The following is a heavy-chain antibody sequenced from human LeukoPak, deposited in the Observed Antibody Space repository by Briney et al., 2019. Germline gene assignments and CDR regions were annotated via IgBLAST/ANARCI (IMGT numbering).Heavy chain of an antibody. V-gene: IGHV1-18*01. CDR1: GYTFTSYG. CDR3: ARDRVATIGIYYYYGMDV. J-gene: IGHJ6*02. D-gene: IGHD5-12*01. CDR2: ISAYNGNT. Sequence: RASVKVSCKASGYTFTSYGISWVRQAPGQGLEWMGWISAYNGNTNYAQKIQCRVTMTTDTSTSTAYMELRSLRSDDTAVYYCARDRVATIGIYYYYGMDVWGQGTTVTVSS.